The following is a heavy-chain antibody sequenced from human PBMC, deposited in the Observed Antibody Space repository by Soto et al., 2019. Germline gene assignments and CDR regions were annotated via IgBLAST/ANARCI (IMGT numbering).Heavy chain of an antibody. J-gene: IGHJ5*02. CDR1: GYTFTNYY. Sequence: QVQLVQSGAEVKKPGASVKVSCKASGYTFTNYYMHWVRQAPGQGLEWMGIIDPSGGGTSYAQKCQGRLTMTRDTSTSTVYMELSSLRSEDTAVYYGARDRVDCSGGNCWRSVEDTWGQGTLVTVSS. CDR3: ARDRVDCSGGNCWRSVEDT. CDR2: IDPSGGGT. V-gene: IGHV1-46*01. D-gene: IGHD2-15*01.